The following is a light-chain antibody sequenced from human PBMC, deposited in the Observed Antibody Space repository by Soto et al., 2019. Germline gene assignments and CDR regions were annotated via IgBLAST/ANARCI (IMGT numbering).Light chain of an antibody. V-gene: IGKV3-15*01. Sequence: EIVMTQSPATLSVSPGERATLSCRASQSVSSNLAWYQQKPGQAPRLLIYGASTRATGIPARFSGSGSGTEFTLTLRRLQSEDFGVYYCQPYNKWPPYTFGQGTKLEIK. J-gene: IGKJ2*01. CDR3: QPYNKWPPYT. CDR2: GAS. CDR1: QSVSSN.